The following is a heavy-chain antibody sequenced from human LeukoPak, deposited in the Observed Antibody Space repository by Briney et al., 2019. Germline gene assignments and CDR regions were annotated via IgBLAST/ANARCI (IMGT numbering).Heavy chain of an antibody. Sequence: PSETLSLTCTVSGGSISIYYWSWIRQPPGKGLEWIGYIYYSVSTNYNPSLKSRVTISVDTSKNQFSLKLSSVTAADTAVYYCASEAYYYDSSGYYKYWGQGTLVTVSS. CDR2: IYYSVST. J-gene: IGHJ4*02. V-gene: IGHV4-59*01. CDR3: ASEAYYYDSSGYYKY. D-gene: IGHD3-22*01. CDR1: GGSISIYY.